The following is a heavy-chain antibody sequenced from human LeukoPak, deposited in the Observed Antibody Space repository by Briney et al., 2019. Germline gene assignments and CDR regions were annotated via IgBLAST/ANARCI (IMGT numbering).Heavy chain of an antibody. CDR2: ISYDGSNK. J-gene: IGHJ6*03. V-gene: IGHV3-30*03. Sequence: GGSLRLSCAASGFTFSSYGMHWVRQAPGKGLEWVAVISYDGSNKYYADSVKGRFTISRDNAKNTLYLQMNSLRAEDTAVYYCARDESYYDFWSGYYTGYYMDVWGKGTTVTVSS. CDR3: ARDESYYDFWSGYYTGYYMDV. D-gene: IGHD3-3*01. CDR1: GFTFSSYG.